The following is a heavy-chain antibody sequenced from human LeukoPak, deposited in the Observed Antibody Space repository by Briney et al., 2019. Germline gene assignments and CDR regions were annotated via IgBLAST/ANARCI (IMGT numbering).Heavy chain of an antibody. D-gene: IGHD2-21*02. CDR2: IYYSGST. V-gene: IGHV4-39*01. Sequence: SETLSLTCTVPGGSISSSSYYWGWIRQPPGTGLEWIGSIYYSGSTYYNPSLKSRVTISVDTSKNQFSLKLSSVTAADTAVYYCASGESIVVVTAPYWPFDYWGQGTLVTVSS. CDR1: GGSISSSSYY. CDR3: ASGESIVVVTAPYWPFDY. J-gene: IGHJ4*02.